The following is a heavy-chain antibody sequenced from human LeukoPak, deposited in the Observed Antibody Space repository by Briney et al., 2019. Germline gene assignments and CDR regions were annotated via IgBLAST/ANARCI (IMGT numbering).Heavy chain of an antibody. Sequence: GSSVKVSCKASGGTFSSYAISWVRQAPGQGLEWMGGIIPIFGTANYAQKFQGRVTITTDESTSTAYMELSSLRSEDAAVYYCARDIEFCGGDCYPRPANWFDPWGQGTLVTVSS. CDR3: ARDIEFCGGDCYPRPANWFDP. D-gene: IGHD2-21*02. CDR1: GGTFSSYA. J-gene: IGHJ5*02. CDR2: IIPIFGTA. V-gene: IGHV1-69*05.